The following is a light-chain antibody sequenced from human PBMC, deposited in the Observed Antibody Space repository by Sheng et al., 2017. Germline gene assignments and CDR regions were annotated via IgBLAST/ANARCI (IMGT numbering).Light chain of an antibody. CDR1: QSVTSSY. Sequence: EIVLTQSPGTLSLSPGERATLSCRASQSVTSSYLAWYQQKLGQAPRLLIFGASSRATGIPDRFSGSGSGTDFTLTISRLEPEDFAVYYCQHRGTFGPGTNLDV. CDR3: QHRGT. CDR2: GAS. V-gene: IGKV3-20*01. J-gene: IGKJ3*01.